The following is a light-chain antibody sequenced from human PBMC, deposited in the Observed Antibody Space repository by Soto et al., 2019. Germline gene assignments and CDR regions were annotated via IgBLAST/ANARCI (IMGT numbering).Light chain of an antibody. CDR2: DSS. V-gene: IGKV1-9*01. J-gene: IGKJ2*01. CDR1: YAISSS. CDR3: KQLSHYPYT. Sequence: DIQLTQSPSFLPASVEDRVTISCRASYAISSSLAWYQQEPGKPPKLLIYDSSTLQIGVPSRFTGSGSGRKFTFTSGGWQFGVFALYSCKQLSHYPYTFGRGPKRE.